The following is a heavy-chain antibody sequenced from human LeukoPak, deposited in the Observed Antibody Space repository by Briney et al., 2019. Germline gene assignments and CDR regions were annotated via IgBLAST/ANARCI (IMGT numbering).Heavy chain of an antibody. J-gene: IGHJ4*02. D-gene: IGHD3-22*01. V-gene: IGHV3-48*01. CDR3: ARIDSRGDLSFDF. CDR2: ISGSSSTV. Sequence: GGSLRLSCAASGFTFNFYNMNWVRPAPGKGLEWLSYISGSSSTVHYADSVKGRFTVSRDNAKNSLYLQMDSPRAEDTAVYYCARIDSRGDLSFDFWGQGTLVTVAS. CDR1: GFTFNFYN.